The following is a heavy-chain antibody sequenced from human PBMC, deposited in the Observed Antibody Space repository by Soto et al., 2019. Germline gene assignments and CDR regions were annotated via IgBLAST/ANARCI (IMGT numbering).Heavy chain of an antibody. V-gene: IGHV4-39*01. Sequence: SETLSLTCSVSDDSINSDKYYWGWIRQPPGKGLEWIGNINYRGNTYYNPSLKSRVTMSVDTSKNQFSLKLTSVTAADTAVYYCARRGPYCISTSCYDYWGRGTLVTVSS. D-gene: IGHD2-2*01. CDR2: INYRGNT. CDR3: ARRGPYCISTSCYDY. CDR1: DDSINSDKYY. J-gene: IGHJ4*01.